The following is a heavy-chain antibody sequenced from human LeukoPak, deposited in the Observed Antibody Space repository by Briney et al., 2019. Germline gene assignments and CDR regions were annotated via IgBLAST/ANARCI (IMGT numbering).Heavy chain of an antibody. CDR1: GFTFSSYG. CDR2: IWYDGSNK. Sequence: PGVSLRLSCAASGFTFSSYGMQGARQAPGKGREGVTVIWYDGSNKYYADSVKGRFTISRDNSKNTLYLQMNSLRAEDTAVYYCANGDCRAGRCSSGAYWGQGTLVTVSS. V-gene: IGHV3-33*06. D-gene: IGHD2-15*01. CDR3: ANGDCRAGRCSSGAY. J-gene: IGHJ4*02.